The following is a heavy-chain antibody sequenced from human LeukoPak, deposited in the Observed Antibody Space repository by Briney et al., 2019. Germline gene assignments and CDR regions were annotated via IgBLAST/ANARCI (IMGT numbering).Heavy chain of an antibody. CDR3: ATLATIKGRVGSYYYYGMDV. J-gene: IGHJ6*02. Sequence: GASVKVSCKASGYTFTSYDINWVRQATGQGLEWMGWMNPNSGNTGYAQKFQGRVTMTEDTSTDTAYMELSSLRSEDTAVYYCATLATIKGRVGSYYYYGMDVWGQGTTVTVSS. V-gene: IGHV1-8*01. D-gene: IGHD5-12*01. CDR2: MNPNSGNT. CDR1: GYTFTSYD.